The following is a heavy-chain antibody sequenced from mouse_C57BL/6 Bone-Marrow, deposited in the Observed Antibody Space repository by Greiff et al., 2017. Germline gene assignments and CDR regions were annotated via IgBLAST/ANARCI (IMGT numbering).Heavy chain of an antibody. CDR1: GYTFTSYW. CDR3: AKDYGSRVEFDC. V-gene: IGHV1-50*01. CDR2: IDPSDSYT. Sequence: QVQLQQPGAELVKPGASVKLSCKASGYTFTSYWMQWVKQRPGQGLEWIGEIDPSDSYTNYNQKFKGKATLTVDTSSSTAYMQLSSLTSEDTAVYYCAKDYGSRVEFDCGGQGTTLTVSS. D-gene: IGHD1-1*01. J-gene: IGHJ2*01.